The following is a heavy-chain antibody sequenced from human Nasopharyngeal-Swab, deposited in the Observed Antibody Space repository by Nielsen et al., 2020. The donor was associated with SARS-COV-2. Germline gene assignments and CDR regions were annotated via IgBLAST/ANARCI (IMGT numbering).Heavy chain of an antibody. CDR2: ISTDGTIA. D-gene: IGHD3-16*01. CDR1: GFVFSTYW. J-gene: IGHJ3*01. CDR3: TRDIAGRYGY. V-gene: IGHV3-74*01. Sequence: GESLKISCAASGFVFSTYWMHWVRQSPGKGLVRVSAISTDGTIAYYADSVEGRFTISRDNAKNTLYLQMNSLRPEDTAVYYCTRDIAGRYGYWGQGTMVTVSS.